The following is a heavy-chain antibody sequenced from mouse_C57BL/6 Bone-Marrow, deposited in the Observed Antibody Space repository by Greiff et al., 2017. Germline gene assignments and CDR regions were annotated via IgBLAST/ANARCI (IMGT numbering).Heavy chain of an antibody. CDR1: GYTFTSYW. J-gene: IGHJ3*01. D-gene: IGHD2-5*01. CDR2: IDPSDSYT. V-gene: IGHV1-50*01. CDR3: AKHRYSRAY. Sequence: VQLQQPGAELVKPGASVKLSCKASGYTFTSYWMQWVKQRPGQGLEWIGEIDPSDSYTNYNQKFKGKATLTVDTSSSTAYMQLSSLTSEDSAVYYCAKHRYSRAYWGQGTLVTVSA.